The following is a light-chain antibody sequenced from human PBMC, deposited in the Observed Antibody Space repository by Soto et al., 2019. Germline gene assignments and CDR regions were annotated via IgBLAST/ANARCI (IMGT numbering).Light chain of an antibody. J-gene: IGKJ1*01. CDR3: QQYTSYSRA. CDR1: QSISNW. Sequence: IQMTQSPSTLSASVGDRLTITFRASQSISNWLAWYQQRPGKAPKLLIFDASSLESGVPSRFSGSGSGTEFTLTISGLQPDDFTTYYCQQYTSYSRAFGQGTKVDI. CDR2: DAS. V-gene: IGKV1-5*01.